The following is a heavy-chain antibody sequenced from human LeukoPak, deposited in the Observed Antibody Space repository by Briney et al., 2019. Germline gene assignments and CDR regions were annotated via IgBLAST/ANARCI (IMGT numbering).Heavy chain of an antibody. J-gene: IGHJ5*02. Sequence: ASVKVSCKASGGTFSSYAMNWVRQAPGQGLEWMGWINTNTGNPTYAQGFTGRFVFSLDTSVSTAYLQISSLKAENTAVYYCARVDGSGTINWFDPWGQGTLVTVSS. CDR3: ARVDGSGTINWFDP. CDR2: INTNTGNP. D-gene: IGHD3-10*01. CDR1: GGTFSSYA. V-gene: IGHV7-4-1*02.